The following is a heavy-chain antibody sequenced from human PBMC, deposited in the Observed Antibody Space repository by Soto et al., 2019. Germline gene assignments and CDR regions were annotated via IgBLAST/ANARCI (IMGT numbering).Heavy chain of an antibody. CDR3: TRHAGGQVEHSFYYYLMDV. J-gene: IGHJ6*03. V-gene: IGHV3-73*01. Sequence: EVQLVESGGGLVQPGGSLKLACLASGFPLSDSAIHWVRKASGKGLEWVGRIRSNTNNYATTYGAPVRGRFTLSRDDSKNTAYLQVNNLESEDAAVYYCTRHAGGQVEHSFYYYLMDVCGKGTTVAV. CDR2: IRSNTNNYAT. CDR1: GFPLSDSA. D-gene: IGHD2-15*01.